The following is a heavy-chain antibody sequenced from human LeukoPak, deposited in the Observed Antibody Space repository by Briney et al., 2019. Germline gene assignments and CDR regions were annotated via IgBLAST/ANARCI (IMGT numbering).Heavy chain of an antibody. CDR3: AREMTIFGVALGMDV. J-gene: IGHJ6*02. CDR2: IKQDGSEK. Sequence: GGSLRLSCAASGFTFSSYWMSWVRQAPGKGLEWVANIKQDGSEKYYVDSVKGRFTISRDNAKNSLYLQMNSLRAEDTAVYYCAREMTIFGVALGMDVWGQGTTVTVSS. CDR1: GFTFSSYW. V-gene: IGHV3-7*01. D-gene: IGHD3-3*01.